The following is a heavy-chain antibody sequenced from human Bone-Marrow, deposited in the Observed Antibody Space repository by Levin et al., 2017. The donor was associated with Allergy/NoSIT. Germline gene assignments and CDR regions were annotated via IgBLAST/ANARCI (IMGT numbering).Heavy chain of an antibody. CDR3: ARGGGSSWSQLDY. CDR1: GFSFSHYA. Sequence: HPGGSLRLSCAGSGFSFSHYATHWVRQAPGKGLEWVAVVSYDGRNYFYADSVKGRFTISRDISKNMVFLQMNSLRPEDTALYYCARGGGSSWSQLDYWGQGTLVTVSS. V-gene: IGHV3-30*04. D-gene: IGHD6-13*01. J-gene: IGHJ4*02. CDR2: VSYDGRNY.